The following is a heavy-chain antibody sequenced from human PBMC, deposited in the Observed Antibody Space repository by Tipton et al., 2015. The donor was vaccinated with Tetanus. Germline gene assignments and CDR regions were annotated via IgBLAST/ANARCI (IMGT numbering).Heavy chain of an antibody. CDR1: GFTFSSYG. D-gene: IGHD3-9*01. CDR3: VRAYYDIVTVHYHRNAFDI. Sequence: SLRLSCAAYGFTFSSYGMHWVRQDPGKGLEWGAVISYDGSNKYYADSGKGRFTISRGNPKNTLYLQMNSLRAEDTAVYYCVRAYYDIVTVHYHRNAFDIWGQGTMVTVSS. CDR2: ISYDGSNK. V-gene: IGHV3-30*03. J-gene: IGHJ3*02.